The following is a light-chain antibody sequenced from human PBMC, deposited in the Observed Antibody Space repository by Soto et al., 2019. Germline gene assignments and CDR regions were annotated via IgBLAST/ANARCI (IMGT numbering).Light chain of an antibody. CDR3: SSYTSSSTPYV. CDR2: DVT. CDR1: SNDVGGYNY. J-gene: IGLJ1*01. V-gene: IGLV2-14*01. Sequence: QSALTQPASVSGSPGQSIAISCTGTSNDVGGYNYVSWYQQHPVKAPQLIIYDVTNRPSGVSDRFSGSKSGNTASLTISGLQADDEADYYCSSYTSSSTPYVFGTGTKLTVL.